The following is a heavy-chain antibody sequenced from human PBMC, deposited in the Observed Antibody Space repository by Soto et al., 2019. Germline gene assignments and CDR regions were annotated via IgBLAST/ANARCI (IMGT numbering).Heavy chain of an antibody. J-gene: IGHJ3*02. CDR1: GGSISSISYY. CDR3: ARHGYSLRYYYDSSGYSDAFDI. Sequence: PSETLPLTCTVSGGSISSISYYWVLIRQPPGKGLEGVGSIYYSGSTYYNPSLKSRVTISVDTSKNQVSLKLSSVTAADTAVYYCARHGYSLRYYYDSSGYSDAFDIWGQGTMVTVSS. V-gene: IGHV4-39*01. CDR2: IYYSGST. D-gene: IGHD3-22*01.